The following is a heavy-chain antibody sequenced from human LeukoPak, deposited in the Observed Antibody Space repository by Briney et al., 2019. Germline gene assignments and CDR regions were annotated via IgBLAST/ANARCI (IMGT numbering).Heavy chain of an antibody. D-gene: IGHD2-2*02. V-gene: IGHV3-13*01. Sequence: PGGSLRLSCAASGFTFSSYDMHWVRQATGKGLEWVSAIGTAGDTYYPGSVKGRFTISRENAKNSLYLQMNSLRAGDTAVYYCAGGGCSSTSCYTGDYYYYGMDVWGQGTTVTVSS. CDR1: GFTFSSYD. CDR2: IGTAGDT. CDR3: AGGGCSSTSCYTGDYYYYGMDV. J-gene: IGHJ6*02.